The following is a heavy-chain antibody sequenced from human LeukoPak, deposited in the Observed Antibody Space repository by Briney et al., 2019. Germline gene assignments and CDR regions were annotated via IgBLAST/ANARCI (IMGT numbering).Heavy chain of an antibody. CDR3: ATWPGAWYGEDS. Sequence: AGGSLRLSCAASGFTFSSYSMNWVRQAPGKGLEWVSSISSSSSYIYYADSVKGRFTISRDNAKNSLYLQMNSLRAEDTAVYYCATWPGAWYGEDSWGQGTLVTVSS. V-gene: IGHV3-21*01. J-gene: IGHJ4*02. D-gene: IGHD3-10*01. CDR1: GFTFSSYS. CDR2: ISSSSSYI.